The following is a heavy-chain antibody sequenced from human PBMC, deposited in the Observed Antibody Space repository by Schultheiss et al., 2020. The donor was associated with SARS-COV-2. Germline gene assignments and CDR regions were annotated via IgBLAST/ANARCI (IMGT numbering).Heavy chain of an antibody. Sequence: GESLKISCAASGFTFDDYAMHWVRQAPGKGLEWVSSISSSSSYIYYADSVKGRFTISRDNAKNSLYLQMNSLRAEDTAVYYCARVMGLDAFDIWGQGTMVTVSS. CDR3: ARVMGLDAFDI. J-gene: IGHJ3*02. CDR2: ISSSSSYI. CDR1: GFTFDDYA. V-gene: IGHV3-21*01. D-gene: IGHD3-10*01.